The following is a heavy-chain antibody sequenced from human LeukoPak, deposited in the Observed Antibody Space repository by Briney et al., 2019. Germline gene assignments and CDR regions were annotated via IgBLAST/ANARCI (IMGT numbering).Heavy chain of an antibody. Sequence: ASVKVSCKVSGYTLTELSMHWVRQAPGKGLEWMGGFDPEDGETIYAQKFQGRVTMTEDTSTDTAYMELSSLRSEDTAVYYCAAPIEAAGPFDYWGQGTLVTVSS. CDR2: FDPEDGET. CDR3: AAPIEAAGPFDY. D-gene: IGHD6-13*01. CDR1: GYTLTELS. V-gene: IGHV1-24*01. J-gene: IGHJ4*02.